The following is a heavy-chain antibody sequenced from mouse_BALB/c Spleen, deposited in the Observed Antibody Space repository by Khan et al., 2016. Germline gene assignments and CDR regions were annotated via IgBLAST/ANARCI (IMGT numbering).Heavy chain of an antibody. J-gene: IGHJ3*01. Sequence: VQLQESGAELVRPGASVKLSCKASGYTFTSYWMNWVRQRPRQGLEWIGKISPSDSESHYNQMFKDKATLTVDKSSGTAYMQLSSLTSEDSAVYYCARREKYGYDPSWFAYWGQGTLVTVSA. CDR2: ISPSDSES. D-gene: IGHD2-2*01. CDR3: ARREKYGYDPSWFAY. V-gene: IGHV1-52*01. CDR1: GYTFTSYW.